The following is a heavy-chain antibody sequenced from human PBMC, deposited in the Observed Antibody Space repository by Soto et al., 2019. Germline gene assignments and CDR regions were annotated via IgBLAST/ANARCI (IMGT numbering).Heavy chain of an antibody. V-gene: IGHV4-59*08. Sequence: SEILSLTCTVSGGSISSYYWSWIRQPPGKGLEWIGYIYYSGSTNYNPSLKSRVTISVDTSKNQFSLKLSSVTAADTAVYYCARLNRMLDYYDSSGSIGYYFDYWGQGTLVPVSS. CDR2: IYYSGST. CDR1: GGSISSYY. CDR3: ARLNRMLDYYDSSGSIGYYFDY. D-gene: IGHD3-22*01. J-gene: IGHJ4*02.